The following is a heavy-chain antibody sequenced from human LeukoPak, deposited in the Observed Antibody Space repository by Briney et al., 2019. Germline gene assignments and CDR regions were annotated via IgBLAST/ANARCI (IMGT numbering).Heavy chain of an antibody. Sequence: GGSLRLSCSASGFTFSRFWMSWVRQAPGKGLEYVALIKQGGSEIYHMDSVKGRFTISRDDATNSLYLQMNSLRVEETALYYWARDRESESDSEGDYWGQGTLVTVSS. CDR3: ARDRESESDSEGDY. CDR1: GFTFSRFW. CDR2: IKQGGSEI. D-gene: IGHD4-11*01. V-gene: IGHV3-7*01. J-gene: IGHJ4*02.